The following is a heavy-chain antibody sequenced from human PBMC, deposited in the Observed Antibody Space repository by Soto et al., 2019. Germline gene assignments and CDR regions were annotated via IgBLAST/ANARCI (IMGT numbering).Heavy chain of an antibody. D-gene: IGHD1-26*01. CDR2: IIPIFGTA. Sequence: QVQLVQSGAEVQKPGSSVKVSCKASGGTFSSYAISWVRQAPGQGLEWMGGIIPIFGTANYAQKFQGRVTITADESTSTAYMELSSLRSEDTAVYYCARNDPKNRIQYSGTSRWPTYFDYWGQGTLVTVSS. CDR1: GGTFSSYA. J-gene: IGHJ4*02. CDR3: ARNDPKNRIQYSGTSRWPTYFDY. V-gene: IGHV1-69*01.